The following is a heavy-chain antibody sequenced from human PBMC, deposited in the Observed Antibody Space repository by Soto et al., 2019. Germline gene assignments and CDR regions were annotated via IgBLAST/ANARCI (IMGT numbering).Heavy chain of an antibody. V-gene: IGHV6-1*01. CDR1: GDSVSSNSAA. CDR3: ASGPGYCSSTSCRGEGMDV. J-gene: IGHJ6*02. D-gene: IGHD2-2*01. Sequence: SQTLSLTCAISGDSVSSNSAAWNWIRQSPSRGLEWLGRTYYRSKWYNDYAVSVKSRITINPDTSKNQFSLQLNSVTPEDTAVYYCASGPGYCSSTSCRGEGMDVWGQGTTVTVSS. CDR2: TYYRSKWYN.